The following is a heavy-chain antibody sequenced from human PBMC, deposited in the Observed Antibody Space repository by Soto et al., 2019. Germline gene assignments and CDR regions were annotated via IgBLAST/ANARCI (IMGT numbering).Heavy chain of an antibody. CDR2: IFPGDSDT. V-gene: IGHV5-51*01. J-gene: IGHJ3*02. Sequence: GESLKISCEGSGYSFATYWLAWVRQMPGKGLEYMGIIFPGDSDTRYSPSFQGQVTISADKSISTAYLQWTSLKSSDTAIYYCARARVSTPRLEDPSDIWGQGTMVTVSS. CDR1: GYSFATYW. CDR3: ARARVSTPRLEDPSDI. D-gene: IGHD3-3*01.